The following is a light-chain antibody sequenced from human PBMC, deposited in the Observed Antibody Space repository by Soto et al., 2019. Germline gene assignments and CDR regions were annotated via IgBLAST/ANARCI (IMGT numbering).Light chain of an antibody. V-gene: IGKV1-5*01. Sequence: DIQMTQSPSTLSASVGDRVTITCRASQSISSWLAWYQQKQGKAPKLLIYDASSLESGVPSRFSGSGSGTEFTLTISSLQPDDFATYYSQQYNSIPETFGQGTKVEIK. CDR3: QQYNSIPET. CDR1: QSISSW. J-gene: IGKJ1*01. CDR2: DAS.